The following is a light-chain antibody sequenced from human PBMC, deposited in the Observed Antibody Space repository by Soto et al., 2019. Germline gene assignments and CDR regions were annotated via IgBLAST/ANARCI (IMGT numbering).Light chain of an antibody. J-gene: IGKJ4*01. CDR3: QQGKSFPLT. CDR2: KAS. CDR1: QSISSW. V-gene: IGKV1-5*03. Sequence: DIQMTQSPSTLSASVGDRVTITCRASQSISSWLAWYQQKPGKAPKLLIYKASTLKSGVPSRFSGSGSGTEFTLTISSLQPDDFATYYCQQGKSFPLTFGGGTKVDIK.